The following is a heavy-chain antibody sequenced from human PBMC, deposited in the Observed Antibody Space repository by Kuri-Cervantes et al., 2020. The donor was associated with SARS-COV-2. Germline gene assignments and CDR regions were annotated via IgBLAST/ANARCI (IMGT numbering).Heavy chain of an antibody. D-gene: IGHD4-17*01. J-gene: IGHJ4*02. V-gene: IGHV4-59*08. CDR3: AKHDYGDYGTFDY. CDR2: IYDSGST. CDR1: GGSISSYY. Sequence: SETLSLTCTVSGGSISSYYWSWIRQSPGKGLEWIGNIYDSGSTNYNPSLKSRATILVYTSHNHFSLNLDSVTAADTAVYYCAKHDYGDYGTFDYWGPGTLVTVSS.